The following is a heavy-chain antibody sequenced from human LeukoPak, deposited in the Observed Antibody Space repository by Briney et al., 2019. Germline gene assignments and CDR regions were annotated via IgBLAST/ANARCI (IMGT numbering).Heavy chain of an antibody. J-gene: IGHJ3*02. CDR2: ISAYNGNT. Sequence: ASVKVPCKASGYTFTSYGISWVRQAPGQGLEWMGWISAYNGNTNYAQKLQGRVTMTTDTSTSTAYMELRSLRSDDTAVYYCARAYIVGATRDAFDIWGQGTMVTVSS. D-gene: IGHD1-26*01. CDR3: ARAYIVGATRDAFDI. CDR1: GYTFTSYG. V-gene: IGHV1-18*01.